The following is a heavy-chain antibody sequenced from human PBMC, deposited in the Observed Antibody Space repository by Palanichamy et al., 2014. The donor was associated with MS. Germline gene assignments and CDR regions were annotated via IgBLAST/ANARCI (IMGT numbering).Heavy chain of an antibody. J-gene: IGHJ4*02. V-gene: IGHV4-34*01. Sequence: QVQLQQWGGRTVEASGDPVPHLRCLWWVLQWLLLELDPPAPRKGLEWIGEINHSGSTNYNPSLKSRVTISVDTSKNQFSLKLSSVTAADTAVYYCARLFRVRTAARPGYFDYWGQGTLVTVSS. D-gene: IGHD6-6*01. CDR3: ARLFRVRTAARPGYFDY. CDR1: WVLQWLL. CDR2: INHSGST.